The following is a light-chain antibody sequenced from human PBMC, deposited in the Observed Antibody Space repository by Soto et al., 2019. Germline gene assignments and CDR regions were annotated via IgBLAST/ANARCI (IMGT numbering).Light chain of an antibody. Sequence: EIVLTQSPVTLSLSPGEGATLSCKASQSISIDLAWYQQKPGQVPRLLIYDASSRATGIPGRFTGSGSGTDFTLTISSLEPEEFAVYYCQQRGNWPRTWAFGQGTKVEV. CDR1: QSISID. CDR3: QQRGNWPRTWA. V-gene: IGKV3-11*01. J-gene: IGKJ1*01. CDR2: DAS.